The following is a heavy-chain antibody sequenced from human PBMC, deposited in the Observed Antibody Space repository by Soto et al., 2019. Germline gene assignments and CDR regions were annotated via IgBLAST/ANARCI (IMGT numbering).Heavy chain of an antibody. CDR2: ISYDGSNK. V-gene: IGHV3-30*18. CDR1: GFTLSRYA. J-gene: IGHJ3*02. D-gene: IGHD2-15*01. Sequence: QVQLVESGGGVVQPGRSLRLSCAASGFTLSRYAMDWVRQAPGKGLEWVTSISYDGSNKYYADSVKGRFTISRDNFKIMLYLQMDSLRAEGTALYYCSKGRIKTMLLLWYLLMGAGWDIGGQGKMVSVSS. CDR3: SKGRIKTMLLLWYLLMGAGWDI.